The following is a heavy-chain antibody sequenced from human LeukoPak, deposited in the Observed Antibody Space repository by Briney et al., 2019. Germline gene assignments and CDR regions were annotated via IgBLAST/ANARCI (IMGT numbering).Heavy chain of an antibody. V-gene: IGHV1-2*02. D-gene: IGHD3-22*01. J-gene: IGHJ4*02. CDR3: ARDSNDSSGYYYVPSTDY. CDR2: INPNSGGT. CDR1: GYTFTGYY. Sequence: ASVKVSCKAPGYTFTGYYMHWVRQAPGQGLEWMGWINPNSGGTNYAQKFQGRVTMTRDTSISTAHMELSRLRSDDTAVYYCARDSNDSSGYYYVPSTDYWGQGTLVSVSS.